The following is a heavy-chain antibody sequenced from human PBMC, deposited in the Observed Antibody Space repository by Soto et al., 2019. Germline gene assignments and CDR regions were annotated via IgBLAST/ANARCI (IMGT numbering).Heavy chain of an antibody. Sequence: ASVKVSCKASGGTFNTYAMTWVRQAPGQGLEWMGGIIPIFGTTSYAQNIQGRITITADKSSNTAYMELTSLRSDDTAVYYCARAVIAAPYFYYGMDVWGKGTTVTVSS. D-gene: IGHD2-21*01. CDR2: IIPIFGTT. J-gene: IGHJ6*04. CDR1: GGTFNTYA. V-gene: IGHV1-69*06. CDR3: ARAVIAAPYFYYGMDV.